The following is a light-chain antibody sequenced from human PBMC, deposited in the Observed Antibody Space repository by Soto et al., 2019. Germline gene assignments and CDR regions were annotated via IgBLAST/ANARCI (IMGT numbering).Light chain of an antibody. V-gene: IGKV3-11*01. J-gene: IGKJ3*01. CDR1: QSVGSY. CDR2: DAT. CDR3: LQRASWPHT. Sequence: VLTQSPANLSLSPGESAALSCRASQSVGSYLAWLQQVPGQAPRRLIYDATNRANGIPAKFRGSGSGTDFTLTISSLEPEDFALYFCLQRASWPHTFGPGTKVEIK.